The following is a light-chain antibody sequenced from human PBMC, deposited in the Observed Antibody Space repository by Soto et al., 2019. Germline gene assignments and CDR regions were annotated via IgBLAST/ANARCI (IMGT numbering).Light chain of an antibody. CDR2: EVS. CDR3: SSYTGSDSWV. CDR1: SSDVGAYNY. V-gene: IGLV2-14*01. J-gene: IGLJ3*02. Sequence: QSALTQPASVSGSPGQSITISCTGTSSDVGAYNYISWYQQHPGKAPKLMIYEVSNRPSGVSTRFSASKSGNTASLTISGLQAEDEADYYCSSYTGSDSWVFGGGTKLTVL.